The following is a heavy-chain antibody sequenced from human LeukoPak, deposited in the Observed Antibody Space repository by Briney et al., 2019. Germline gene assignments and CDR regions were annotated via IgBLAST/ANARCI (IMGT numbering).Heavy chain of an antibody. V-gene: IGHV3-9*01. J-gene: IGHJ6*03. CDR1: GFTFDDYA. CDR2: ISWNSGSI. D-gene: IGHD6-19*01. CDR3: ARKASLLLAVAQISYYYYMDV. Sequence: GGSLRLSCAASGFTFDDYAIHWVRQAPGKGLEWVSSISWNSGSIGYADSVKGRFTISRVNAKNSLYLQMNSLRAEDTALYYCARKASLLLAVAQISYYYYMDVWGKGTTVTVSS.